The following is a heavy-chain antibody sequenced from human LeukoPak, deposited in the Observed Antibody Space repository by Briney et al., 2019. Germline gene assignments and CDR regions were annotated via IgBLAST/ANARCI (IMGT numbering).Heavy chain of an antibody. Sequence: PGGSLRLSCAASGFTFDDYGMSWVRQAPGKGLEWVSGINYNGGSTGYADSVKGRFTISRDNAKNSLYLHMISLRAEDTALYYCARDGRDGYSPFDYWGQGTLVTVSS. CDR1: GFTFDDYG. J-gene: IGHJ4*02. D-gene: IGHD5-24*01. CDR2: INYNGGST. V-gene: IGHV3-20*04. CDR3: ARDGRDGYSPFDY.